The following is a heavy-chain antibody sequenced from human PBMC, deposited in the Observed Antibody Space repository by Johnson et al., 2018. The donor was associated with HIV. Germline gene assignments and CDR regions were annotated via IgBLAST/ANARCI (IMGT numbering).Heavy chain of an antibody. CDR3: ARGPDRTHYNFWSGWSDAFDI. V-gene: IGHV3-30*03. CDR1: GCAFSTYG. J-gene: IGHJ3*02. CDR2: RSYDGSNK. Sequence: QVQLVESGGGVVQPGRSLRLSCAASGCAFSTYGMHWVRQAPGKGLEWVAIRSYDGSNKYYADSVKGRFTISRDNSKNTLYLQMNSLRAEDTAVDYCARGPDRTHYNFWSGWSDAFDIWGQGTMVTVSS. D-gene: IGHD3-3*01.